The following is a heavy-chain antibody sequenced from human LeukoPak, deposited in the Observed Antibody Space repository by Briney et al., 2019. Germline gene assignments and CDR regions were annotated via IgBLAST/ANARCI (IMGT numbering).Heavy chain of an antibody. Sequence: SVKVSCKASGGTFSSYAISWVRQAPGQGLEWMGGIIPIFGTANYAQKFQGRVTITADKSTSTAYMELSSLRSEDTAVYFCARAVAATLNWFDPWGQGTLVTVSS. V-gene: IGHV1-69*06. CDR3: ARAVAATLNWFDP. CDR1: GGTFSSYA. CDR2: IIPIFGTA. J-gene: IGHJ5*02. D-gene: IGHD2-15*01.